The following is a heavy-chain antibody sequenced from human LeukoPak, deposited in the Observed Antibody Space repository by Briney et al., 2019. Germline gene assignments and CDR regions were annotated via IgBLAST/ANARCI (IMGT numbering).Heavy chain of an antibody. CDR3: AREISWYFDY. Sequence: GGSLRLSCAASGFTFSSYSMNWVRQAPGKGLEWVSYINSSSSTIYYADSVKGRFTISRDNAKNSLYLQMNSLRAEDTAVYYCAREISWYFDYWGQGTLVTVSS. J-gene: IGHJ4*02. CDR2: INSSSSTI. CDR1: GFTFSSYS. V-gene: IGHV3-48*01. D-gene: IGHD6-13*01.